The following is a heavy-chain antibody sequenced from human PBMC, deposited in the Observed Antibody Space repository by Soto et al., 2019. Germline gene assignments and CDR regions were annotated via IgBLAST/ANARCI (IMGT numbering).Heavy chain of an antibody. CDR3: ARGWSPYSSSSFDY. CDR1: GFTFSSYG. Sequence: QVQLVESGGGVVQPGRSLRLSCAASGFTFSSYGMHWVRQAPGKGLEWVAVIWYDGSNKYYADSVKGRFTISRDNSKNTLYLQMNSLRAEDTAVYYCARGWSPYSSSSFDYWGQGTLVTVSS. D-gene: IGHD6-6*01. J-gene: IGHJ4*02. CDR2: IWYDGSNK. V-gene: IGHV3-33*01.